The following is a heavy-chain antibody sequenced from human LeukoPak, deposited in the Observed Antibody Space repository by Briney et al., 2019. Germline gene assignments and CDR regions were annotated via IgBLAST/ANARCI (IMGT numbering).Heavy chain of an antibody. J-gene: IGHJ6*02. CDR1: GSSISSYY. CDR2: IYTSGST. V-gene: IGHV4-4*07. CDR3: ARAGYYDFWSRAENYYGMDV. Sequence: PSETLSLTCTVSGSSISSYYWSWIRQPAGKGLEWIGRIYTSGSTNYNPSLKSRVTMSVDTSKNQFSLMLSSVTAADTAVYYCARAGYYDFWSRAENYYGMDVWGQGTTVTVSS. D-gene: IGHD3-3*01.